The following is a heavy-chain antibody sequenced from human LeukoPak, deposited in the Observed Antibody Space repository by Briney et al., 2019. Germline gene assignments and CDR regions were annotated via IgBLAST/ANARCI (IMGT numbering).Heavy chain of an antibody. CDR2: IYYSGST. V-gene: IGHV4-59*01. D-gene: IGHD3-16*01. CDR1: GGSISSYY. CDR3: ARDPVIGGNYFDF. J-gene: IGHJ4*02. Sequence: SETLSLTCTVSGGSISSYYWSWIRQPPGKGLEWIGYIYYSGSTNYNPSLKSRVTISVDTSKNQFSLKLSSVTAADTAVYYCARDPVIGGNYFDFWGQGTLVTVSS.